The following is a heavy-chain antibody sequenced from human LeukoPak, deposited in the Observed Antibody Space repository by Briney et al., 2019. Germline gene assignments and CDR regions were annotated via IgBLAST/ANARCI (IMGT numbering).Heavy chain of an antibody. CDR2: IYYSGST. Sequence: SETLSLTCTVSGGSISSGGYYWSWIRQHPGKGLEWIGYIYYSGSTYYNPSLKSRVIISVDTSKNQFSLKLSSVTAADTAVYYCARALWFGESPDGMDVWGQGTTVTVSS. CDR1: GGSISSGGYY. D-gene: IGHD3-10*01. J-gene: IGHJ6*02. V-gene: IGHV4-31*03. CDR3: ARALWFGESPDGMDV.